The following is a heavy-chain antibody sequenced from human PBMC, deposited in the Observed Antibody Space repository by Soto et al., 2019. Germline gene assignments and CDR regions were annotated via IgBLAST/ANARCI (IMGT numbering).Heavy chain of an antibody. CDR2: ISTYNGYT. CDR1: GYTFTSYG. V-gene: IGHV1-18*01. D-gene: IGHD2-8*01. J-gene: IGHJ4*02. Sequence: QVHLVQSGAEVKKPGASVNVSCKASGYTFTSYGVTWVRQAPGQGLEWMGWISTYNGYTKHAQKFYDRLTMTTDESSNTAYMELTNLRSDDTARYYCAMGLIRFYNFLSFDSWGQGTLVTVSS. CDR3: AMGLIRFYNFLSFDS.